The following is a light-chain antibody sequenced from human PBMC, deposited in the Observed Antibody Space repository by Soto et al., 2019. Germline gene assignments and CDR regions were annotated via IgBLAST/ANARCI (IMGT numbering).Light chain of an antibody. CDR1: SSNTGSNY. V-gene: IGLV1-47*01. Sequence: QSVLTQPPSTSGTPGQRVTISCSGSSSNTGSNYVYWFQQLPGTAPKLLIYRNDHRPSGVPDRFSGSKSGTSASLAISGLRSEDEADYYCATWDDSLSGDVVFGTGTKVTVL. CDR2: RND. CDR3: ATWDDSLSGDVV. J-gene: IGLJ1*01.